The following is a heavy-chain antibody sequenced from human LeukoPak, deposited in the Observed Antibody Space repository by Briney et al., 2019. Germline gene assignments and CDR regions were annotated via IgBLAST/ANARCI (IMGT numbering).Heavy chain of an antibody. CDR1: GFTFSSYE. V-gene: IGHV3-48*03. Sequence: GGSLRLSCPATGFTFSSYEMNWVRQAPWKGRDGVSYISSGGSTIYYADSVKGRFTISRDNAKNSLYLQMNSLRAEDTAVYYCARPNSGSYFFDYWGQGTLVTVSS. CDR3: ARPNSGSYFFDY. D-gene: IGHD1-26*01. CDR2: ISSGGSTI. J-gene: IGHJ4*02.